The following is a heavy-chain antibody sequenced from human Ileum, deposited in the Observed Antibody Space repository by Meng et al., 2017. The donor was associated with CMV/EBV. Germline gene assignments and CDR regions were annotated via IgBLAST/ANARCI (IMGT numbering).Heavy chain of an antibody. J-gene: IGHJ4*02. CDR2: IYWDDDK. CDR1: GFSLSTTAVG. D-gene: IGHD2-15*01. CDR3: AHSPSGGSLSYFDY. Sequence: QITLKESGPTVVKPTQTLTLACPFSGFSLSTTAVGVGWIHQPPGKALQWLALIYWDDDKRYTPSLKDRLTITRDTSKNQVVLTMTNVDPVDTGTYYCAHSPSGGSLSYFDYWGQGTLVTVSS. V-gene: IGHV2-5*02.